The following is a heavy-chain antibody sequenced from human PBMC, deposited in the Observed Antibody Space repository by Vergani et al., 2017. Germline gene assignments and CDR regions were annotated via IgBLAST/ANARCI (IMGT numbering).Heavy chain of an antibody. Sequence: EVQLLESGGGLVQPGGSLRLSCAASGFTFSSYAMSWVRQAPGKGLEWVSAISGSGGSTYYADSVKGRFTISRDNSKNTLYLQMNSLRAEDTAVYYCARDEHSGYSSGGDYWGQGTLVTVSS. CDR2: ISGSGGST. CDR1: GFTFSSYA. J-gene: IGHJ4*02. D-gene: IGHD6-19*01. V-gene: IGHV3-23*01. CDR3: ARDEHSGYSSGGDY.